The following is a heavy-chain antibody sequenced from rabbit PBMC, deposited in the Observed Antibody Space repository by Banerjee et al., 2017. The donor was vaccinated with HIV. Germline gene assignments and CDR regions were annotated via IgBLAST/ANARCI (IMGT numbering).Heavy chain of an antibody. CDR1: GFTISSYY. D-gene: IGHD7-1*01. J-gene: IGHJ4*01. CDR2: ITTSSGGT. Sequence: QSLEGSGGGLVQPEGSLTLTCTASGFTISSYYMCWVRQAPGKGLELIACITTSSGGTWYASWVNGRFTISRSTSLNTVDLKMSSLTAADTATYFCARAARPSTYPFNLWGPGTLVTVS. CDR3: ARAARPSTYPFNL. V-gene: IGHV1S43*01.